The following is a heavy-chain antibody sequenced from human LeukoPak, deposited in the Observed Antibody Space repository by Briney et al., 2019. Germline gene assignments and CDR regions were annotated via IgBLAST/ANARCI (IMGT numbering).Heavy chain of an antibody. Sequence: PGGSLRLSCAASGITFSSHSMNWVRQAPGKGLEWASYITSSSSTIYYADSVKGRFTISRDNAKNSLYLQMNILRDEDTAVYYCAIGPYGMDVWGQGTTVTVSS. J-gene: IGHJ6*02. V-gene: IGHV3-48*02. CDR3: AIGPYGMDV. CDR1: GITFSSHS. CDR2: ITSSSSTI.